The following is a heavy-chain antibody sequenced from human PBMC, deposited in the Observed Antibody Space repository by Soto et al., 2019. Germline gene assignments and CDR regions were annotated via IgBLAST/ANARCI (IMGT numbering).Heavy chain of an antibody. Sequence: LRLSCAASGFSVSDSAMSWVHQAPGKGLEWVSSISASGAVTYYADSVKGRFTISRDTSKDTVYLQMKRLRVEDTAVYYCAKAPLAFDIWGQGTLVTVS. CDR1: GFSVSDSA. CDR2: ISASGAVT. CDR3: AKAPLAFDI. J-gene: IGHJ3*02. V-gene: IGHV3-23*01.